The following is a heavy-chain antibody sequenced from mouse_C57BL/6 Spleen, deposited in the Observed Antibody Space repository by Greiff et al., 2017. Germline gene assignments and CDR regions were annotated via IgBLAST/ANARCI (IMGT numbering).Heavy chain of an antibody. D-gene: IGHD2-10*02. V-gene: IGHV1-15*01. Sequence: QVQLQQSGAELVRPGASVTLSCKASGYTFTDYEMHWVKQTPVHGLEWIGAIDPETGGTAYNQKFKGKAILTADKSSSTAYMELRSLTSEDSAVYYSTRPYGNYDYWGQGTTLTVSS. J-gene: IGHJ2*01. CDR1: GYTFTDYE. CDR2: IDPETGGT. CDR3: TRPYGNYDY.